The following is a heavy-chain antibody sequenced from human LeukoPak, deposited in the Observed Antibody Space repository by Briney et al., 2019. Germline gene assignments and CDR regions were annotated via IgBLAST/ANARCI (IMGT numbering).Heavy chain of an antibody. CDR3: ARAPKNDAYDI. CDR1: GYTFTGYY. Sequence: ASVKISCKASGYTFTGYYIHWVRQAPGQGLEWVAWINPNSGDTHYAQNFQGRVTMTRDTSISTASMDLSRLRSDDTDVYYCARAPKNDAYDIWGRGTMVTVSS. J-gene: IGHJ3*02. CDR2: INPNSGDT. V-gene: IGHV1-2*02.